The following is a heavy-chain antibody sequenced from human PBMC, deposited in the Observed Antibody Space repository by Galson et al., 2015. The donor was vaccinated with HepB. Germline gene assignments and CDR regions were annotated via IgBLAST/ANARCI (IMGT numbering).Heavy chain of an antibody. Sequence: SLRLSCAASGFTFSSYGMHWVRQAPGKGLEWVAKISYDAKNVYYAESLRGRSAISRDYSKNALYLEMNSLRVEDTAVYYCAADATTIVTAFDYWGQGTLVTVSS. CDR2: ISYDAKNV. J-gene: IGHJ4*02. V-gene: IGHV3-30*03. D-gene: IGHD2-21*02. CDR3: AADATTIVTAFDY. CDR1: GFTFSSYG.